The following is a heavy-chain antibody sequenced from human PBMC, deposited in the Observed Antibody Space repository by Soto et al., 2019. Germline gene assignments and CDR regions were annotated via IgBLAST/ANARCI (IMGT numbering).Heavy chain of an antibody. V-gene: IGHV4-4*07. CDR3: AREGSYSAYNFAHGIQLWSFDF. CDR2: IFSSGST. CDR1: GGSINTLY. Sequence: EALSRTCIVFGGSINTLYWSWVRQPAGKGLEWIGRIFSSGSTSFNPSLESRVAMSVDTSKNHFSLNLSSVTAADMAVYYCAREGSYSAYNFAHGIQLWSFDFWGQRVLVTV. D-gene: IGHD5-12*01. J-gene: IGHJ4*02.